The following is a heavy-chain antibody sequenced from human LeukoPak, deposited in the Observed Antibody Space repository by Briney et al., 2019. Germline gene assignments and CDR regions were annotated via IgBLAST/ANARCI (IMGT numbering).Heavy chain of an antibody. CDR3: ARSGEGHDAFDI. CDR1: GFTFRSYC. Sequence: GRSLRLSCAASGFTFRSYCMSWVRQAPGKGLEWVANINQDGSEKYYVDSVKGRFTISRDNAKKSLYLQMSSLRAEDTAVYYCARSGEGHDAFDIWGQGTMVTVSS. D-gene: IGHD3-16*01. CDR2: INQDGSEK. V-gene: IGHV3-7*01. J-gene: IGHJ3*02.